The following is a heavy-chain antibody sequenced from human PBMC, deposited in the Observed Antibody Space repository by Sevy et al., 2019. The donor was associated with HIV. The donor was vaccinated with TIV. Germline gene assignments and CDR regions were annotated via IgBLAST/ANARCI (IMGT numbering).Heavy chain of an antibody. Sequence: ASVKVSCKASGYTFTAYYIHWVRQAPGQGFEWMGWINPNSGGTYFAKKFQDSVTLTTDTSVNTAYMELRSLRFDDTAVYYCARMGDYYDSSGYYPLKFWGQGTLVTVSS. CDR1: GYTFTAYY. CDR3: ARMGDYYDSSGYYPLKF. V-gene: IGHV1-2*02. D-gene: IGHD3-22*01. J-gene: IGHJ4*02. CDR2: INPNSGGT.